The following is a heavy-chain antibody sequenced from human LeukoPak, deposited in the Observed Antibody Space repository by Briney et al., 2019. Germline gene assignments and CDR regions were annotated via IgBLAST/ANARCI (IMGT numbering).Heavy chain of an antibody. D-gene: IGHD2-8*01. CDR1: GDSISTGSYD. CDR2: IYTSGST. V-gene: IGHV4-61*02. J-gene: IGHJ4*02. Sequence: PSQTLSLTCTVSGDSISTGSYDWSWIRQPAGRGLEWIERIYTSGSTKYNPPLKSRVSISIDTSKGQFALSLSSMTGADAAVYYCARLDNGGFPLRPFFDSWGQGTLVTVSS. CDR3: ARLDNGGFPLRPFFDS.